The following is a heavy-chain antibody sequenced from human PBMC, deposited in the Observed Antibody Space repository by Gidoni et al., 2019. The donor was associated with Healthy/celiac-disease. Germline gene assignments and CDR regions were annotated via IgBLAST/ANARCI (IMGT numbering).Heavy chain of an antibody. CDR1: GGSIRRGGYY. Sequence: QVQLQESGPGLVKPSQTLSLTCTVSGGSIRRGGYYWSWIRQHPGKGLEWIGYIYYSGSTYYNPSLKSRVTISVDTSKNQFSLKLSSVTAADTAVYYCAREDRGVVVIGSDAFDIWGQGTMVTVSS. CDR2: IYYSGST. V-gene: IGHV4-31*03. J-gene: IGHJ3*02. CDR3: AREDRGVVVIGSDAFDI. D-gene: IGHD3-22*01.